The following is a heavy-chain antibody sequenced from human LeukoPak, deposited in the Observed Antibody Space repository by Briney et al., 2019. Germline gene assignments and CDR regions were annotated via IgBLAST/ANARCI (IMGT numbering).Heavy chain of an antibody. D-gene: IGHD1-26*01. V-gene: IGHV1-2*04. CDR3: AKDTGGSYNWFDP. CDR2: INPKSGAT. Sequence: ASVKVSCKTSGYTLTDYYMHWVRQAPGQGPEWMGWINPKSGATNYAQKFQGWVTMTRDTSIDTAYMEMNSLKSDDTAVYYCAKDTGGSYNWFDPWGQGTLVTVSS. CDR1: GYTLTDYY. J-gene: IGHJ5*02.